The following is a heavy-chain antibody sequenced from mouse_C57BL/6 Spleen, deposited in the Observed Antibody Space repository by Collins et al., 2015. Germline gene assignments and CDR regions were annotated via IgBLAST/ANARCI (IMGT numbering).Heavy chain of an antibody. Sequence: KLSCTASGFNIKDYYMHWVKQRTEQGLEWIGRIDPEDGETKYAPKFQGKATITADTSSNTAYLQLSSLTSEDTAVYYCASYYDYDGGYFDYWGQGTTLTVSS. CDR3: ASYYDYDGGYFDY. V-gene: IGHV14-2*01. D-gene: IGHD2-4*01. CDR2: IDPEDGET. J-gene: IGHJ2*01. CDR1: GFNIKDYY.